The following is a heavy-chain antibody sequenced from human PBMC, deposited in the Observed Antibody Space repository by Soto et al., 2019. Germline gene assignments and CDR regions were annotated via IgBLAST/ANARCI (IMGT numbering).Heavy chain of an antibody. D-gene: IGHD2-2*02. CDR3: AKTQIVVVTAAIFSSSHAAFDI. CDR2: ISGSGGST. V-gene: IGHV3-23*01. J-gene: IGHJ3*02. Sequence: GSLRLSCAASGFTFSSYAMSWVRQAPGKGLEWVSAISGSGGSTYYADSVKGRFTISRDNSKNTLYLQMNSLRAEDTAVYYCAKTQIVVVTAAIFSSSHAAFDIWGQGTMVTVSS. CDR1: GFTFSSYA.